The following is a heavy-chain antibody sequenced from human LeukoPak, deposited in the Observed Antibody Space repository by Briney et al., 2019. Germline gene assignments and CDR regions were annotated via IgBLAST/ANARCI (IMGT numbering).Heavy chain of an antibody. CDR3: AREFPNGLQYYYGSGSYSDAFDI. CDR1: GYTFTSYY. Sequence: ASVKVSCKASGYTFTSYYMHWVRQATGQGLEWMGIINPSGGSTSYAQKFQGRVTMTRDTSTSTVYMGLSSLRSEDTAVYYCAREFPNGLQYYYGSGSYSDAFDIWGQGTMVTVSS. V-gene: IGHV1-46*03. CDR2: INPSGGST. J-gene: IGHJ3*02. D-gene: IGHD3-10*01.